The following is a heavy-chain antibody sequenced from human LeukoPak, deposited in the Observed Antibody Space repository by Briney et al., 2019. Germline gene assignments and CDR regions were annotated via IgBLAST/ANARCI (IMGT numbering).Heavy chain of an antibody. CDR2: IIPILGIA. Sequence: GASGKVSCKASGGTFSSYAISWGRPAPGQGLGWMGRIIPILGIANYAQKFQGRVTITADKSTSTAYMELSSLRSEDTAVYYCARGANNYDSSGYWWGQGTLVTVSS. V-gene: IGHV1-69*04. J-gene: IGHJ4*02. D-gene: IGHD3-22*01. CDR1: GGTFSSYA. CDR3: ARGANNYDSSGYW.